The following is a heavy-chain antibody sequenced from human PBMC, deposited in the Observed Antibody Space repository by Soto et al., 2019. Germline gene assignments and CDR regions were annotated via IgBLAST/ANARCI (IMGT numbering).Heavy chain of an antibody. J-gene: IGHJ2*01. CDR1: GGTFSSYA. V-gene: IGHV1-69*01. Sequence: QVQLVQSGAEVKKPGSSVKVSCKASGGTFSSYAISWVRQAPGQGREWMGGIIPIFGTANYAQKFQGRVTITADESTSTAYRELSSLRSEDTAVYYCARGPFDYYDSSGYLYWYFDLWGRGTLVTVSS. CDR2: IIPIFGTA. D-gene: IGHD3-22*01. CDR3: ARGPFDYYDSSGYLYWYFDL.